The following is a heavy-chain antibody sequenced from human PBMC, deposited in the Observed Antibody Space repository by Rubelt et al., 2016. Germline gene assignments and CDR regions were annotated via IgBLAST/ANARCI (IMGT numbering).Heavy chain of an antibody. D-gene: IGHD3-10*01. CDR3: ARGRVHSVSGGSYKGLDV. J-gene: IGHJ6*02. Sequence: EVQLVESGGGSVQPGGSLRLSCAASGFTSNSHDMHWVRQAPGKGLEYVSGISGKGGGTYYANYVKGRFTISRDTSRDKLYLQMGSLRPEETAIYSGARGRVHSVSGGSYKGLDVWGQGTAVTVSS. CDR2: ISGKGGGT. CDR1: GFTSNSHD. V-gene: IGHV3-64*01.